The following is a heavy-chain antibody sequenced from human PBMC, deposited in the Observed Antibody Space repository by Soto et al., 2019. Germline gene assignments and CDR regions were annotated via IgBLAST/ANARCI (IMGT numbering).Heavy chain of an antibody. J-gene: IGHJ5*02. CDR3: ARTRGTGWFDP. CDR2: ISSGSGDTI. Sequence: EVQLVESGGGLVQPGGSLRLSCAASGFAFSSYEMYWVRQAPGKGLEWVSYISSGSGDTIDYADSVKGRFTISRDNAKNSLQLQMNSLRAEDTALYYCARTRGTGWFDPWGQGTLVTVSS. CDR1: GFAFSSYE. V-gene: IGHV3-48*03. D-gene: IGHD3-16*01.